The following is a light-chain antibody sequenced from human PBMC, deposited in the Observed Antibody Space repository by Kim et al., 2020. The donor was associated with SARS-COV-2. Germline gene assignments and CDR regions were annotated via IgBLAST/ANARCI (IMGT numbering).Light chain of an antibody. V-gene: IGLV2-14*03. Sequence: GQSITISCTGTSDAVGTYNYVSWYQQHPGKAPKLMISDVRDRPSGVSVRFSGSKSGNTASLTISGLQAEDEAEYYCSSYTSTSRLIFGGGTKLTVL. CDR1: SDAVGTYNY. J-gene: IGLJ2*01. CDR2: DVR. CDR3: SSYTSTSRLI.